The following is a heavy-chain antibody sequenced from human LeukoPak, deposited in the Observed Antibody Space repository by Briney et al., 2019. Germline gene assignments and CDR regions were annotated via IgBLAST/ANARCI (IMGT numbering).Heavy chain of an antibody. V-gene: IGHV5-10-1*01. CDR3: ARHQLLGPCFKGVCSDAFDI. D-gene: IGHD2-8*01. Sequence: GESLKISCKGSGYRFTSYWISWVRQMPGKGLECMGRIDPSDSYTNYSPSFQGLLTISADKSISTAYLQWSSLKASDTAMYYCARHQLLGPCFKGVCSDAFDIWGQGTMVTVSS. CDR2: IDPSDSYT. CDR1: GYRFTSYW. J-gene: IGHJ3*02.